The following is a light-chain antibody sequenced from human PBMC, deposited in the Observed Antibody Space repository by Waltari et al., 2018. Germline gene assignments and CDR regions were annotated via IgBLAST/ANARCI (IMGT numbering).Light chain of an antibody. J-gene: IGKJ5*01. CDR3: QQYGSSLSIT. Sequence: PGERATLSCRASQSVSSSYLAWYQQKFGQAPRLLIYDASSRATGIPDRFSGSGSGTDFTLTISRLEPEDFAVYYCQQYGSSLSITFGQGTRLEIK. CDR1: QSVSSSY. V-gene: IGKV3-20*01. CDR2: DAS.